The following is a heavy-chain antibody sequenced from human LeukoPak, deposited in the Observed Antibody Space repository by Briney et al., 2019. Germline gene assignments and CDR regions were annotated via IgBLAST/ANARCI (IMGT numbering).Heavy chain of an antibody. CDR2: ISAYNGNT. V-gene: IGHV1-18*01. J-gene: IGHJ5*02. Sequence: AASVKVSCKASGYTFPSYGISWVRQAPGQGLEWMGWISAYNGNTNYAQKLQGRVTMTTDTSTSTAYMELRSLRSDDTAVYYCARDRRRFGELLYVHNWFDPWGQGTLVTVSS. CDR1: GYTFPSYG. D-gene: IGHD3-10*01. CDR3: ARDRRRFGELLYVHNWFDP.